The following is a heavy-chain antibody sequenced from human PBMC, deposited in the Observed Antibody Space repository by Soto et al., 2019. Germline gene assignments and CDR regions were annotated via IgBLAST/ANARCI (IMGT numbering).Heavy chain of an antibody. CDR3: ARGPYYYDSSGYYNY. D-gene: IGHD3-22*01. CDR1: GVSISSSSNY. Sequence: SETLSLTCTVSGVSISSSSNYWDWIRQPPGKGLEWIGSIYYSGSTYYNPSLKSRVTISVDTSKNQFSLKLSSVTAADTAVYYCARGPYYYDSSGYYNYWGQGTLVS. V-gene: IGHV4-39*01. CDR2: IYYSGST. J-gene: IGHJ4*02.